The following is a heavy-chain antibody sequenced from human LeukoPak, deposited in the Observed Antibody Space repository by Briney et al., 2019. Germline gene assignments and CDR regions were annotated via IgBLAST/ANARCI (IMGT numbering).Heavy chain of an antibody. Sequence: GGSLRLSCAASGFTFDDYAMHWVRQAPGKGLEWVSGISWNSGSIGYADSVKGRFTISRDNAKNSLYLQMNSLRAEDTAVYYCARASEGAFDIWGQGTMVTVSS. V-gene: IGHV3-9*01. CDR3: ARASEGAFDI. J-gene: IGHJ3*02. CDR1: GFTFDDYA. CDR2: ISWNSGSI.